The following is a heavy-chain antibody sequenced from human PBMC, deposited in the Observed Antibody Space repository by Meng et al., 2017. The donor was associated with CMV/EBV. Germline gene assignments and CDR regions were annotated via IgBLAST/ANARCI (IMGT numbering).Heavy chain of an antibody. V-gene: IGHV4-38-2*01. D-gene: IGHD2-2*01. CDR3: VRHIIVVPARGYGVDV. Sequence: SETLSLTCRVSGHSISSDDFWGWVRQPPGKGLEWVGINDSGSTYNNPSLKSRVAISVDTSGTQFSLTLSSVTAADTAVYYCVRHIIVVPARGYGVDVWGQGTTVTVSS. CDR2: INDSGST. CDR1: GHSISSDDF. J-gene: IGHJ6*02.